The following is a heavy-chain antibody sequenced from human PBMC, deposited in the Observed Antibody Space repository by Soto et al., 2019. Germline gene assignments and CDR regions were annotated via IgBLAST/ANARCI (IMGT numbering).Heavy chain of an antibody. Sequence: QVQLQESGPGLVKPSDTLSLTCTVSGGSMSPYYWTWIRQPPGKGLEWIGYVYYSGTINYNPSLKSRVTISVDTSKNQFSLRLTSVTAADTAVYYCARASMTTIAMDVWGRGTTVTVSS. CDR2: VYYSGTI. J-gene: IGHJ6*02. CDR1: GGSMSPYY. V-gene: IGHV4-59*07. D-gene: IGHD4-17*01. CDR3: ARASMTTIAMDV.